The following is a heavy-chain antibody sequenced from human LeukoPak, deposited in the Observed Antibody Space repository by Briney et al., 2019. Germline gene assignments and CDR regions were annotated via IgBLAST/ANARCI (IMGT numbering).Heavy chain of an antibody. Sequence: GGSLRLSCAASGFTFSSYWMHWVRQAPGKGLVWVSRINSDGSSTSYADSVKGRFTISRDNAKNTLYLQMNSLRAEDTAVYYCAKWTSGYDILTGYYYYFDYWGQGTLVTVSS. CDR3: AKWTSGYDILTGYYYYFDY. D-gene: IGHD3-9*01. CDR1: GFTFSSYW. CDR2: INSDGSST. J-gene: IGHJ4*02. V-gene: IGHV3-74*01.